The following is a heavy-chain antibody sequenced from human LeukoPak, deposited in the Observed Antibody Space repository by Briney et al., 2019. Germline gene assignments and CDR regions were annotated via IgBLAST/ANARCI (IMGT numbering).Heavy chain of an antibody. CDR1: GDSVSSNSAA. V-gene: IGHV6-1*01. Sequence: SQTLSLTCAISGDSVSSNSAAWSWIRQSPSRGLEWLGRTYYRSKWNNNYAISVKSRITINPDTSKNQFSLQLNSVTPEDTGVYYCARARGYFDLWGRGTLFTVSS. D-gene: IGHD3-10*01. CDR3: ARARGYFDL. J-gene: IGHJ2*01. CDR2: TYYRSKWNN.